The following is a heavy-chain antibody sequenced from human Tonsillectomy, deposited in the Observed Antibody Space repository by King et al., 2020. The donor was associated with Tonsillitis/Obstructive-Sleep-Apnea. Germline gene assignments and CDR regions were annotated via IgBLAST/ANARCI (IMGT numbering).Heavy chain of an antibody. Sequence: QLVQSGAEVKKPGASVKVSCKASGYTFTTYDINWVRQATGQGLEWMGWMNPNSGNTGYAQKFQGRVTMTRNTSISTAYMELSSLRSEDTAVYYCATPPPDCSSTSCYWYLDSWGQGSLVTVSS. J-gene: IGHJ4*02. V-gene: IGHV1-8*01. CDR2: MNPNSGNT. CDR1: GYTFTTYD. D-gene: IGHD2-2*01. CDR3: ATPPPDCSSTSCYWYLDS.